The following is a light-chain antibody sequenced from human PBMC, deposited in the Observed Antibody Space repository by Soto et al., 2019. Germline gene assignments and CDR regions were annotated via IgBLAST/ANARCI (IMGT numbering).Light chain of an antibody. CDR1: QTISSW. V-gene: IGKV1-5*03. CDR3: PHYNSYSEG. CDR2: KAS. Sequence: DTQMTQSPSTLSGSVGDRVTITCRASQTISSWLAWYQQKPGKAPKLLIYKASTLKSGVPSRFSGSGSGTEFTLTISSLQPDDFATYYCPHYNSYSEGFRQGTK. J-gene: IGKJ1*01.